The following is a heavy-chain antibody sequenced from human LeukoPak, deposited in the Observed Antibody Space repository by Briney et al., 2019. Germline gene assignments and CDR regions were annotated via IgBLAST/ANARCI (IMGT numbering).Heavy chain of an antibody. Sequence: GGSLRLSCAASGFSFSTYAMHWVRQAPGKGLEWVSYISSSSTTRYYADSVKGRFTISRDNAKNSLYLQMNSLRDEDSAVYYCARDPHIAAAGTIFDYWGQGTLVTVSS. V-gene: IGHV3-48*02. D-gene: IGHD6-13*01. J-gene: IGHJ4*02. CDR3: ARDPHIAAAGTIFDY. CDR1: GFSFSTYA. CDR2: ISSSSTTR.